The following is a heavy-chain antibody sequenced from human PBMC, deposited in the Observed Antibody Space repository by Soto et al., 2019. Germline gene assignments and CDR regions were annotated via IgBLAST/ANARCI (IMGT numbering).Heavy chain of an antibody. V-gene: IGHV3-7*03. J-gene: IGHJ5*02. D-gene: IGHD3-10*01. Sequence: GSLRLSWVAAGLSLTTYWMSWVRQAPGKGLQWVANIRQGGGAQYYVDSGKGRFTISRDNAKNSVYLQMDSLRVEDTAVYYCVRGGHGSGSYLGSSWGQGILVTVSS. CDR1: GLSLTTYW. CDR2: IRQGGGAQ. CDR3: VRGGHGSGSYLGSS.